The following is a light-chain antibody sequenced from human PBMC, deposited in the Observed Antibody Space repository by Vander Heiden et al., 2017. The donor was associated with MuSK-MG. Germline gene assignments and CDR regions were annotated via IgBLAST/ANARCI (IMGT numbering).Light chain of an antibody. J-gene: IGLJ3*02. Sequence: QSVLTQPPSVSGAPGQRVTISCTGSSSNIGAGYDVHWYQQLPGTAPKLLIYGNTNRPAGVPDRFTGSKSGTSASLAITDLQAEDEADYHCQSVDNSLSGVLFGGGTKLTVL. CDR3: QSVDNSLSGVL. V-gene: IGLV1-40*01. CDR1: SSNIGAGYD. CDR2: GNT.